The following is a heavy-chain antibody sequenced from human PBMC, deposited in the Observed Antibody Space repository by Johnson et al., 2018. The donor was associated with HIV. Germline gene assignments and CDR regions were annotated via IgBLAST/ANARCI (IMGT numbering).Heavy chain of an antibody. V-gene: IGHV3-20*04. CDR1: RFTLSTYG. J-gene: IGHJ3*02. Sequence: EQLVESGGGVVQRGRSLRLSCAASRFTLSTYGLHWVRQPPGKGLEWVSDINWNGGSTGYADSVKGRFTISRDNAKNSLYLQMNSLRAEDTAVYYCARGPPGWFACAFEIWGQGTMVTVSS. CDR3: ARGPPGWFACAFEI. D-gene: IGHD2-15*01. CDR2: INWNGGST.